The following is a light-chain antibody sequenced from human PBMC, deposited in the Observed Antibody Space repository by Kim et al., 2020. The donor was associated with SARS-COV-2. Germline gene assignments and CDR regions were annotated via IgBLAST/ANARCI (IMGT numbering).Light chain of an antibody. J-gene: IGKJ1*01. V-gene: IGKV1-27*01. CDR2: AAS. CDR1: KDIANT. Sequence: ASIEDRVTINCRASKDIANTLAWYQQKPGKVPQVLIYAASTLQSGVPSRFSGRGSVTEFTLTIGSLQTVDFTTYYSQKYNSAPWTFGPGTKVDIK. CDR3: QKYNSAPWT.